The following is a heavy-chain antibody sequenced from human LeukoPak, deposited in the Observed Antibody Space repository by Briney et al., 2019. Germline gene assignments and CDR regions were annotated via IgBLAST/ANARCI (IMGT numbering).Heavy chain of an antibody. CDR3: ARVAVAARYYYYYMDV. V-gene: IGHV4-39*07. CDR1: GGSISSSSYY. CDR2: INHSGST. J-gene: IGHJ6*03. D-gene: IGHD6-19*01. Sequence: SETLSLTCTVSGGSISSSSYYWGWIRQPPGKGLEWIGEINHSGSTNYNPSLKSRVTISVDTSKNQFSLKLSSVTAADTAVYYCARVAVAARYYYYYMDVWGKGTTVTVSS.